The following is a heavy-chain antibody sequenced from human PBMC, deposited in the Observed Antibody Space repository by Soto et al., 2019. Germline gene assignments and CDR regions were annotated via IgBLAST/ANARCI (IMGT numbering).Heavy chain of an antibody. J-gene: IGHJ4*02. CDR1: GGPFSSYA. Sequence: QVQLVQSGAEVKKPGSSVKVSCKAPGGPFSSYAIRWVRQAPGQGLEWMGGIIPICDTTNYAQKFQGRVTITADGSRSTAYMELSSLRSEDTAVYYCARTNYYGSGSYSDFDYWGQGTLVTVSS. V-gene: IGHV1-69*01. CDR2: IIPICDTT. CDR3: ARTNYYGSGSYSDFDY. D-gene: IGHD3-10*01.